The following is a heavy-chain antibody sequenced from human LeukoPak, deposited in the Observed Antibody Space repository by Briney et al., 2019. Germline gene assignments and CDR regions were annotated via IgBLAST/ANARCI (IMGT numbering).Heavy chain of an antibody. CDR2: INHSGST. J-gene: IGHJ4*02. CDR1: GGSFSGYY. Sequence: SETLSLTCAVYGGSFSGYYWSWIRQPPGKGLEWIGEINHSGSTNYNPSLKSRVTISVDTSKNQFSLKLSSVTAADTAVHYCARVRRSTSCFDYWGQGTLVTVSS. V-gene: IGHV4-34*01. CDR3: ARVRRSTSCFDY. D-gene: IGHD2-2*01.